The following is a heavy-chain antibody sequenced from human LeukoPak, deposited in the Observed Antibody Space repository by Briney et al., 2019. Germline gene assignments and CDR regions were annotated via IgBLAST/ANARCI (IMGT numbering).Heavy chain of an antibody. CDR3: ARPRGCGSARCNNFDY. CDR2: IKQDATEK. J-gene: IGHJ4*02. CDR1: GFTFTNYW. Sequence: GGSLRLSCAASGFTFTNYWMGWVHQAPGKGLEWVANIKQDATEKYYVDSVKGRFTISRDNSKNSLYLQMDNLRAEDTAVYYCARPRGCGSARCNNFDYWGQGTLVTVSS. V-gene: IGHV3-7*01. D-gene: IGHD2-2*01.